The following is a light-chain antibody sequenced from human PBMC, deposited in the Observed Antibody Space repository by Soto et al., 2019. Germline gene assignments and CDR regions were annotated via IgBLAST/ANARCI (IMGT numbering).Light chain of an antibody. CDR2: GAS. Sequence: EIVMTQSPATLSVSPGERATLSCRASQSVSSNLAWYQQKPGQAPRLLIYGASTRATGIPARFSGSGSGTECTLTISSLPSEDFAVYYCQQYNNWPYTFGQGTKLEIK. CDR1: QSVSSN. CDR3: QQYNNWPYT. J-gene: IGKJ2*01. V-gene: IGKV3-15*01.